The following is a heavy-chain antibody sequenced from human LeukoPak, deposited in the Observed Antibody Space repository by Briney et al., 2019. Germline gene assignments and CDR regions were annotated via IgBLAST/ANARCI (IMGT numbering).Heavy chain of an antibody. CDR1: GGSISSYY. J-gene: IGHJ6*02. Sequence: SETLSLTCTVSGGSISSYYWSWIRQPPGKGLEWIGYIYYSGSTNYNPSLKSRVTISVDTSKNQFSLKLSSVTAADTAVYYCARHMGPCGEYSYGRIYYYYGMDVWGQGTTVTVSS. D-gene: IGHD5-18*01. CDR2: IYYSGST. V-gene: IGHV4-59*08. CDR3: ARHMGPCGEYSYGRIYYYYGMDV.